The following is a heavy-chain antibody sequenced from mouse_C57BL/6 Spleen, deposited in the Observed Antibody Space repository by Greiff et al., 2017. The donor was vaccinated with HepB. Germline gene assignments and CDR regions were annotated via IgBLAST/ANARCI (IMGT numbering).Heavy chain of an antibody. V-gene: IGHV5-6*01. Sequence: EVMLVESGGDLVKPGGSLKLSCAASGFTFSSYGMSWVRQTPDKRLEWVATISSGGSYTYYPDSVKGRFTISRDNAKNTLYLQMSSLKSEDTAMYYCARHAYDGYYGAWFAYWGQGTLVTVSA. J-gene: IGHJ3*01. D-gene: IGHD2-3*01. CDR1: GFTFSSYG. CDR2: ISSGGSYT. CDR3: ARHAYDGYYGAWFAY.